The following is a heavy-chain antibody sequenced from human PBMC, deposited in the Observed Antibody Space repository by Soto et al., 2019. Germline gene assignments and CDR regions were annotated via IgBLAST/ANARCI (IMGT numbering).Heavy chain of an antibody. Sequence: QVQLVQSGAEEKKPGASVKVSCKASGYTFTSYAMHWVRQAPGQRLEWMGWINAGNGNTKYSRKFQGRVTITRDTSASPAYMELSSLRSEDTAVYYCARDAVLVPAAIYHTFDYWGQGTLVTVSS. J-gene: IGHJ4*02. CDR2: INAGNGNT. CDR3: ARDAVLVPAAIYHTFDY. D-gene: IGHD2-2*01. CDR1: GYTFTSYA. V-gene: IGHV1-3*05.